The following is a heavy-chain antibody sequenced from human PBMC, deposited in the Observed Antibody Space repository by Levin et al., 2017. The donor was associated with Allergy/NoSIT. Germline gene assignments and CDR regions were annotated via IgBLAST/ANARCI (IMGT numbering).Heavy chain of an antibody. CDR3: ARDPSHGSSWYYYMDV. Sequence: QAGGSLRLSCAASGFTFSNYAMNWVRQAPGKGLEWVSYISASSSNIHHADSVKGRFTISRDNARNSLYLQMNNLRVEDTAVYYCARDPSHGSSWYYYMDVWGKGTTVTVSS. J-gene: IGHJ6*03. CDR1: GFTFSNYA. V-gene: IGHV3-48*01. D-gene: IGHD6-13*01. CDR2: ISASSSNI.